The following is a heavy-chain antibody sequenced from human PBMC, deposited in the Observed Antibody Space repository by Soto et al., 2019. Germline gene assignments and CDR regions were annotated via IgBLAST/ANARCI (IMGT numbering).Heavy chain of an antibody. D-gene: IGHD3-3*01. CDR2: IYHTGGT. Sequence: PSETLSLTCAVSGGSISSRNLWTWVRQPPGKGLEWIGEIYHTGGTNYNPSLKSRVTISVDKSKNHFSLSLSSVTAADTAVYYCARGGFGVVFDGDDYAFDIWGHGTMVT. CDR3: ARGGFGVVFDGDDYAFDI. CDR1: GGSISSRNL. V-gene: IGHV4-4*02. J-gene: IGHJ3*02.